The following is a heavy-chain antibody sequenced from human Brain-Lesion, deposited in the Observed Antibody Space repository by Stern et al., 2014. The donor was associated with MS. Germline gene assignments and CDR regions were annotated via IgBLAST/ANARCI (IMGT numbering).Heavy chain of an antibody. CDR1: GFTFRNSW. D-gene: IGHD3-10*01. CDR3: ARGERWFDS. V-gene: IGHV3-74*02. CDR2: VNNDGRRT. J-gene: IGHJ5*01. Sequence: EVHLVESGGGLVQPGGSLRLSCAASGFTFRNSWMHWVRQAPGKGLVWVSRVNNDGRRTSYADSVKGRFTMSRDNAKNTLYLQMNSLRVEDTAIYYCARGERWFDSWGQGTLVTVSS.